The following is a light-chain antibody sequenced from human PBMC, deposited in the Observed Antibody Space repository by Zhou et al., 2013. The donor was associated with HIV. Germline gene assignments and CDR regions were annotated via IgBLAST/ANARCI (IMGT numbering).Light chain of an antibody. Sequence: AIRMTQSPSSLSASTGDRVTITCRASQGVSTYLAWYQQKPGKAPNLLIYDASTLQNGVPSRFSGSGSGTDFTLTISCLQSEDFATYYCQQYYSYPSLTFGGGTRVEIK. J-gene: IGKJ4*01. CDR1: QGVSTY. CDR3: QQYYSYPSLT. V-gene: IGKV1-8*01. CDR2: DAS.